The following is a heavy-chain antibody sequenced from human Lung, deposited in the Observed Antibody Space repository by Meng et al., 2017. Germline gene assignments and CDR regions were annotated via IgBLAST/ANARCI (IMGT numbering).Heavy chain of an antibody. CDR1: GFTFSSYA. CDR2: ISYDGSNK. J-gene: IGHJ3*02. Sequence: GESLKISCAASGFTFSSYAMHWVRQAPGKGLEWVAVISYDGSNKYYADSVKGRFTISRDNSKNTLYLQMNSLRAEDTAVYYCAREGYSSSTSMYGSGPDAFDIWGRGPMVPVSS. V-gene: IGHV3-30*01. D-gene: IGHD6-6*01. CDR3: AREGYSSSTSMYGSGPDAFDI.